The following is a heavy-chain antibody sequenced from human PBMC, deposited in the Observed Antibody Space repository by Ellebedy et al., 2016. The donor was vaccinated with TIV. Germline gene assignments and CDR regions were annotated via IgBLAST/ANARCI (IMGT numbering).Heavy chain of an antibody. CDR2: IKRDGSEK. D-gene: IGHD6-19*01. Sequence: GESLKISCAASGFTFSNYWMTWVRQAPGKGLEWVANIKRDGSEKYSIDSVKGRFSISRDNAKNSMYLQMNSLRDEDTAVYYCARDQWLGRAYYFDYWGQGTLLTVSS. CDR1: GFTFSNYW. J-gene: IGHJ4*02. V-gene: IGHV3-7*01. CDR3: ARDQWLGRAYYFDY.